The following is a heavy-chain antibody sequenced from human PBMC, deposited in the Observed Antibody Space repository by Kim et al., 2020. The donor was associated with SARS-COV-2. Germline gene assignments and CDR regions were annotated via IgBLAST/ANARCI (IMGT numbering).Heavy chain of an antibody. CDR3: ARDFGTGTGDYYYYYGMDV. Sequence: GGSLRLSCAASGFTFSSYGMHWVRQAPGKGLEWVAVISYDGSNKYYADSVKGRFTISRDNSKNTLYLQMNSLRAEDTAVYYCARDFGTGTGDYYYYYGMDVWGQGTTVTVSS. CDR1: GFTFSSYG. V-gene: IGHV3-33*05. J-gene: IGHJ6*02. CDR2: ISYDGSNK. D-gene: IGHD3-10*01.